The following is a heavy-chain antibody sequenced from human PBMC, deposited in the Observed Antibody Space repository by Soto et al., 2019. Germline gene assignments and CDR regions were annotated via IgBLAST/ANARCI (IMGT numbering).Heavy chain of an antibody. Sequence: PSETLSLTCTVSGGSISSSSYYWTWIRQHPGKGLEWIGYNYYSGITYYNPSLKSRVTISLDTSKNQFSLKLSSVTAADTAVYYCARGSSIAGLYYGMDVWGQGTTVTVSS. D-gene: IGHD6-6*01. V-gene: IGHV4-31*03. CDR1: GGSISSSSYY. CDR3: ARGSSIAGLYYGMDV. J-gene: IGHJ6*02. CDR2: NYYSGIT.